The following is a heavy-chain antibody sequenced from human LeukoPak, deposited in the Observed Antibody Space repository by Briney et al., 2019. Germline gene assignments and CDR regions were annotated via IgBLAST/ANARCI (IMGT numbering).Heavy chain of an antibody. CDR3: ARGYSSSWYGSWFDP. CDR2: IYYSGST. CDR1: GGSISSGDYY. V-gene: IGHV4-30-4*08. D-gene: IGHD6-13*01. J-gene: IGHJ5*02. Sequence: SQTLSLTCTVSGGSISSGDYYWSWIRQPPGKGLEWIGYIYYSGSTYYNPSLKRRVTISVDTSKNQFSLKLCSVTAADTAVYYCARGYSSSWYGSWFDPWGQGTLVTVSS.